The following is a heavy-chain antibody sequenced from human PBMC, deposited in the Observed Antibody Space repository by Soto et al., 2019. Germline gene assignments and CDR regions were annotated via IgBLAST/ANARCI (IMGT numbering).Heavy chain of an antibody. V-gene: IGHV3-53*01. Sequence: EVQLVESGGGLIQPGGSLRLSCAVSGFTVSNNYMSWVRQAPGKGLEGVSVIYSGGYTAYGDSVKGRLAISRDNSTTPPPLQTNGLGPESTLVFYFGHRRGGGGDWGQGTLVTVSS. J-gene: IGHJ4*02. CDR2: IYSGGYT. CDR1: GFTVSNNY. D-gene: IGHD3-10*01. CDR3: GHRRGGGGD.